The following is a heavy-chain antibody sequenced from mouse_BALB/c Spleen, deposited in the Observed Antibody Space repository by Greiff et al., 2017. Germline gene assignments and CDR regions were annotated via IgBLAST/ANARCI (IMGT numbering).Heavy chain of an antibody. CDR2: IWAGGST. CDR1: GFSLTSYG. CDR3: ARDDYGSSPFAY. J-gene: IGHJ3*01. Sequence: VKLVESGPGLVAPSQSLSITCTVSGFSLTSYGVHWVRQPPGKGLEWLGVIWAGGSTNYNSALMSRLSISKDNSKSQVFLKMNSLQTDDTAMYYCARDDYGSSPFAYWGQGTLVTVSA. V-gene: IGHV2-9*02. D-gene: IGHD1-1*01.